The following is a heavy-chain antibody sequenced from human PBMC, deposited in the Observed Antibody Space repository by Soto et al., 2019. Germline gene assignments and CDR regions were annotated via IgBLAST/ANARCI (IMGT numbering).Heavy chain of an antibody. CDR1: GSTSARYG. CDR3: ASSRDGGSGSYFDH. V-gene: IGHV1-18*01. CDR2: ISTHSGNT. J-gene: IGHJ4*02. D-gene: IGHD1-26*01. Sequence: QVHLMQSGAEVRKPGASVKVSCKASGSTSARYGVTWVRQAPGQGLEWLGWISTHSGNTNYAQKLQGRISVTIDRSTSTAYMELRSLTSDDTAIYYCASSRDGGSGSYFDHWGQGTLVSVSS.